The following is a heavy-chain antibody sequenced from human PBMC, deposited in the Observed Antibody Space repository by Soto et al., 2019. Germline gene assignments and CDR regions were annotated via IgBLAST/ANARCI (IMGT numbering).Heavy chain of an antibody. V-gene: IGHV1-69*06. CDR2: IIPIFGTA. J-gene: IGHJ6*02. CDR1: GGTFSSYA. D-gene: IGHD2-2*01. Sequence: SVKVSCKASGGTFSSYAISWVRQAPGQGLEWMGGIIPIFGTANYAQKFQGRVTITADKSTSTAYMELSSLRSEDTAVYYCARWDIVVVPAADPPSNYYYGMDVWGQGTTVTVSS. CDR3: ARWDIVVVPAADPPSNYYYGMDV.